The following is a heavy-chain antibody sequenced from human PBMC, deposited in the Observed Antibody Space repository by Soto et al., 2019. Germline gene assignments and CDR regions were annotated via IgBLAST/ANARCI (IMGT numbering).Heavy chain of an antibody. CDR3: ARDPSTTIFGVVPFMDV. J-gene: IGHJ6*02. CDR2: ITSVGTYV. Sequence: EVRLVESGGGLVRPGGSLRLSCVGSGFGFSSYSMHWVRQAPGKGLEWVSSITSVGTYVYYADSVEGRFTISRDNAKQSVYLEMSGLRVEDTAIYSCARDPSTTIFGVVPFMDVWGQGTTVTVS. V-gene: IGHV3-21*02. D-gene: IGHD3-3*01. CDR1: GFGFSSYS.